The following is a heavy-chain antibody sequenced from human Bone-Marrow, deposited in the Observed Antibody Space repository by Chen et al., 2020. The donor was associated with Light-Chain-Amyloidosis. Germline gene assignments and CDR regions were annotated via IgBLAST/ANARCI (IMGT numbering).Heavy chain of an antibody. CDR2: IYPDDSDA. D-gene: IGHD5-12*01. V-gene: IGHV5-51*01. CDR1: GYPFPNYW. Sequence: EVQREQSGPEVKNPGESLKISCKGSGYPFPNYWIGWVRQMPGKGLEWMGVIYPDDSDARYSPSFEGQVTISADKSITTAYLQWRSLKASDTAMYYCARRRDGYNFDYWGQGTLVTVSS. CDR3: ARRRDGYNFDY. J-gene: IGHJ4*02.